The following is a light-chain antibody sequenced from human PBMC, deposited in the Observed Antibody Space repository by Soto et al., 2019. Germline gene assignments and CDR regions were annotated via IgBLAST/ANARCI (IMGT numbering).Light chain of an antibody. CDR3: QKFGTAPLVT. J-gene: IGKJ3*01. V-gene: IGKV3-20*01. CDR2: GVS. Sequence: VMTQSPATLSVSLGDRTTLSCIASQRVSSYLAWYQQTPGHAPRLLFYGVSTRATGIPDRVSGSGSGTDFIRTISRVEPEDFAVYYCQKFGTAPLVTFGPGTKVDIK. CDR1: QRVSSY.